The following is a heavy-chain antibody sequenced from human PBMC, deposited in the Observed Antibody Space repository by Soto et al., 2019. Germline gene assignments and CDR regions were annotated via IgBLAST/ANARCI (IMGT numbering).Heavy chain of an antibody. J-gene: IGHJ5*02. CDR1: GGTFSSYT. D-gene: IGHD6-13*01. Sequence: QVQLVQSGAEVKKPGSSVKVSCKASGGTFSSYTISWVRQAPGQGLEWMGRIIPILGIANYAQKFQGRVTITADKSTSTAYMELSSLKSEDTAVYYCARDRVAAAKGFDPWGQGTLVTVSS. CDR2: IIPILGIA. CDR3: ARDRVAAAKGFDP. V-gene: IGHV1-69*08.